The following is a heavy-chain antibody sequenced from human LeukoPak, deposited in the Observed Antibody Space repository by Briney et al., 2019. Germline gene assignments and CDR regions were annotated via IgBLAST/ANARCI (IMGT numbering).Heavy chain of an antibody. CDR2: ISGSGGST. D-gene: IGHD3-10*01. Sequence: GGSLRLSCAASGFTFSSYAMSWVRQAPGKGLEWVSAISGSGGSTYYADSVKGRFTISRDNSKNTLYLQMNSLRAEDTAVYYCAKDLRDYGSGSYYRSEYFQHWGQGTLVTVSS. CDR3: AKDLRDYGSGSYYRSEYFQH. V-gene: IGHV3-23*01. J-gene: IGHJ1*01. CDR1: GFTFSSYA.